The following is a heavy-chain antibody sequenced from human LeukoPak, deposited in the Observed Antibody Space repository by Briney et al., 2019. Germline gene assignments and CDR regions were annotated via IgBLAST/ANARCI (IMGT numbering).Heavy chain of an antibody. V-gene: IGHV1-18*01. J-gene: IGHJ4*02. D-gene: IGHD5-24*01. Sequence: ASVKVSCKASGYTFTSYGISWVRQAPGQGLEWMGWISAYNGNTNYAQKLQGRVTMTTDTSTSTAYMELRSLRSDDTAVYYCTRERRDGYKVYFDYWGQGTLVTVSS. CDR3: TRERRDGYKVYFDY. CDR2: ISAYNGNT. CDR1: GYTFTSYG.